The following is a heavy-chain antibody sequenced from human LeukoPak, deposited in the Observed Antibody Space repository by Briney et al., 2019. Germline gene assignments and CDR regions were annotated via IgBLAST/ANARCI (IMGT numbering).Heavy chain of an antibody. V-gene: IGHV5-51*01. D-gene: IGHD5-24*01. CDR1: GYSFTSYW. CDR2: IYPGDSDT. CDR3: ARQKMTTHDY. Sequence: GESLKISCKGSGYSFTSYWIGWGRQMPGKGVEWMGIIYPGDSDTRYSPSFQGQVTISADKSISTAYLQWSRLKASDTAMYYCARQKMTTHDYWGEGTLVTVSS. J-gene: IGHJ4*02.